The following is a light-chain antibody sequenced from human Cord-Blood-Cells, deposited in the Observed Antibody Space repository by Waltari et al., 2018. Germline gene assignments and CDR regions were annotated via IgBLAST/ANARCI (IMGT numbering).Light chain of an antibody. Sequence: DIQMTQSPSSLSASVGDRVTITCRASQSISSYLNCYQQKPGNAPKLLIYAASSLQSGVPSRFSGSGAGTDVTFTISSLQPEDFATYCCQPSYSTPCTFGQGTKLEIK. CDR3: QPSYSTPCT. CDR1: QSISSY. CDR2: AAS. J-gene: IGKJ2*02. V-gene: IGKV1-39*01.